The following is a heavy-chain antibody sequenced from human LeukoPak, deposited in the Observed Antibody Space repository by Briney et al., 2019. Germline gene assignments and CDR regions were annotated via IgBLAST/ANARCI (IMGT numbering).Heavy chain of an antibody. V-gene: IGHV5-51*01. CDR2: IYPGDSDT. J-gene: IGHJ4*02. Sequence: GESLKISCRGIGYTFTRHWIGWVRQMPGKGLEWMGIIYPGDSDTRYSPSFQGQVTISADKSSNTGYLQWTSLKASDTAIYYCARTVATTLWAFDFWGQGTLVTVSS. D-gene: IGHD3/OR15-3a*01. CDR1: GYTFTRHW. CDR3: ARTVATTLWAFDF.